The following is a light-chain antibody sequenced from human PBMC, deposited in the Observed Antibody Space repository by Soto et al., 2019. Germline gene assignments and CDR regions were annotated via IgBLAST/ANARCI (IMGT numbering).Light chain of an antibody. V-gene: IGKV3D-15*01. CDR3: QHYSSWPLT. Sequence: EIVMTQSPATLSVSPGERATLPCRASQSVSSRVAWYQQKPGQAPRLLIYGASNRATGIPPRFSGSGSGTDFTLTISSLEPEDFGVYFCQHYSSWPLTFGAGTKLEIK. CDR1: QSVSSR. J-gene: IGKJ4*01. CDR2: GAS.